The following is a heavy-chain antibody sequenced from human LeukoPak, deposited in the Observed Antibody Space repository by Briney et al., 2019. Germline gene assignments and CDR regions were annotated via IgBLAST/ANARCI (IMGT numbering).Heavy chain of an antibody. CDR1: GFGFSRYW. D-gene: IGHD3-10*02. CDR2: IYRDGSTT. J-gene: IGHJ3*02. Sequence: GGSLRLSCAASGFGFSRYWMHWVRQAPGTGLKWVSRIYRDGSTTDYADSVKGRFSISRDNSKNTLYLDMNSLRAGDTAVYYCASILWLYYYGRGGAFDIWGQGTMVTVSS. CDR3: ASILWLYYYGRGGAFDI. V-gene: IGHV3-74*01.